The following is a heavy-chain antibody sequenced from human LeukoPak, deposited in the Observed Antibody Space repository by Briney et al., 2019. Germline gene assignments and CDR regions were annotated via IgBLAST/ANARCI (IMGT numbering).Heavy chain of an antibody. CDR2: VDTDGSST. J-gene: IGHJ4*02. Sequence: GGSLRLSCAASGFTFSSYWMHWVRQAPGKGLVWVSRVDTDGSSTSYADSVKGRFTISRDNAKNSLYLQMNSLRAEDTAVYYCAINHRDGYSELGYWGQGTLVTVSS. V-gene: IGHV3-74*01. D-gene: IGHD5-24*01. CDR3: AINHRDGYSELGY. CDR1: GFTFSSYW.